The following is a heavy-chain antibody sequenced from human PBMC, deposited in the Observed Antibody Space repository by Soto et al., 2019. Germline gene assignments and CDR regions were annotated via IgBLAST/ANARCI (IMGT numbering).Heavy chain of an antibody. CDR2: ISGSGDAT. J-gene: IGHJ4*02. CDR3: ARQDYSTTWYLKY. D-gene: IGHD6-13*01. V-gene: IGHV3-23*01. CDR1: RFTFGAYA. Sequence: GGSLRLSCAASRFTFGAYAMSWVRQAPGKGLEWVSVISGSGDATYYADSVKGRFTISRDNSKNTLYLQMNSLRAEDTAVYYCARQDYSTTWYLKYWGQGTLVTVSS.